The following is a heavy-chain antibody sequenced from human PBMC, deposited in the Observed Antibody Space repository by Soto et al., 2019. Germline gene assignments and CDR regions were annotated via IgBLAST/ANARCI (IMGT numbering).Heavy chain of an antibody. CDR1: GGTFSSYA. V-gene: IGHV1-69*06. J-gene: IGHJ4*02. Sequence: SGKVSCKASGGTFSSYAISWVRQAPGQGLEWMGGIIPIFGTANYAQKFQGRVTITADKSTSTAYMELSSLRSEDTAVYYCAPGQWLSPPVDYWGQGTMVTVSS. CDR3: APGQWLSPPVDY. D-gene: IGHD3-22*01. CDR2: IIPIFGTA.